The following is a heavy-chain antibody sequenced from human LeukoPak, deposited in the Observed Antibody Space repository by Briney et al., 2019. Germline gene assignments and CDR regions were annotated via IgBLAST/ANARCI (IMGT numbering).Heavy chain of an antibody. CDR1: GGSISSYY. J-gene: IGHJ3*02. V-gene: IGHV4-59*08. CDR3: ATSLSIAVAGDAFDI. Sequence: PSETLSLTCTVSGGSISSYYWSWIRQPPGKGLEWIGYIYYSGSTNYNPSLKSRVTISVDTSKNQFSLKLSSVTAADTAVYYCATSLSIAVAGDAFDIWGQGTMVTVSS. D-gene: IGHD6-19*01. CDR2: IYYSGST.